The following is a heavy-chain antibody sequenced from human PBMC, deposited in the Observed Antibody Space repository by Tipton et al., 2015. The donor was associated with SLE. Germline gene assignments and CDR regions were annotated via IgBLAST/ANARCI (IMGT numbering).Heavy chain of an antibody. CDR1: GFTFSSYS. D-gene: IGHD6-19*01. J-gene: IGHJ4*02. Sequence: SLRLSCAASGFTFSSYSMNWVRQAPGKGLEWVSDISGSSSTIFYADSVKGRFTISRDNAKNSLYLQMNSLRAEDTAVYYCARDAESGWIRVPFDYWGQRTLVTVSS. CDR3: ARDAESGWIRVPFDY. CDR2: ISGSSSTI. V-gene: IGHV3-48*01.